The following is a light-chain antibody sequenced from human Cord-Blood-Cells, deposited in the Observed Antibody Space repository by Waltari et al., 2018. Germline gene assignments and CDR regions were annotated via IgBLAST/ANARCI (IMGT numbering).Light chain of an antibody. CDR1: QSISSY. J-gene: IGKJ5*01. V-gene: IGKV1-39*01. CDR2: APS. Sequence: DIQMTQSPSSLSASVGDRVTITYRASQSISSYLNWYQQKPGKAPKLLIYAPSSLQSWAPSRFSGSGSGTDVTLTISSLQPEDFATYYCQQSYSTPPITFGQGTRLEIK. CDR3: QQSYSTPPIT.